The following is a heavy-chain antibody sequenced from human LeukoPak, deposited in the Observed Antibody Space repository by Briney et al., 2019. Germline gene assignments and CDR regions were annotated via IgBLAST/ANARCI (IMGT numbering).Heavy chain of an antibody. J-gene: IGHJ4*02. Sequence: ASVKVSCKASGYTSTGYYMHWVRQAPGQGLEWMGWINPNSGGTNYAQKFQGRVTMTRDTSISTAYMELSRLRSDDTAVYYCARLAAQGYYFDYWGQGTLVTVSS. V-gene: IGHV1-2*02. CDR2: INPNSGGT. CDR3: ARLAAQGYYFDY. D-gene: IGHD6-6*01. CDR1: GYTSTGYY.